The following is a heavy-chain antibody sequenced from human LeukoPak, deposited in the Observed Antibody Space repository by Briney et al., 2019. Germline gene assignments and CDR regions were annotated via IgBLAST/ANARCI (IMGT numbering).Heavy chain of an antibody. CDR1: GGSISSSSYY. CDR2: IYYSGST. Sequence: SETLSLTCTVSGGSISSSSYYWGWIRQPPGKGLEWIGSIYYSGSTYYNPSLKSRVTISVDRSKNQFSLKLSSVTAADTAVYYCARGSYCSSTSCYYYWGQGTLVTVSS. V-gene: IGHV4-39*07. J-gene: IGHJ4*02. CDR3: ARGSYCSSTSCYYY. D-gene: IGHD2-2*01.